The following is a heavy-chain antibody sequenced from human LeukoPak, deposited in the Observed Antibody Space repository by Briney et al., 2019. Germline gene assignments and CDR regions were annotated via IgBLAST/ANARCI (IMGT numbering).Heavy chain of an antibody. CDR3: ARSPPRGAWFDP. V-gene: IGHV4-4*09. Sequence: SETLSLTCSVSGASIRDDYWSWIRQSPGKGLEWIGFIYDSGSTDYNPSLKSQVTISVDTSKNQFSLRLTSMTAADTAVYYCARSPPRGAWFDPWGQGKQVIVSS. CDR1: GASIRDDY. J-gene: IGHJ5*02. D-gene: IGHD4/OR15-4a*01. CDR2: IYDSGST.